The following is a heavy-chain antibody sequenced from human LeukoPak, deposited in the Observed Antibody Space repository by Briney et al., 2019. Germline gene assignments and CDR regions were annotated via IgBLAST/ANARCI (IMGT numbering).Heavy chain of an antibody. CDR2: INSDGSST. CDR1: GFTFSSYW. D-gene: IGHD3-3*01. Sequence: GGSLRLSCAASGFTFSSYWMHWVRQAPGKGLVWVSRINSDGSSTSYADSVKGRFTISRDNVKNTLYLQMNSLRAEDTAVYYCARALYSYDFWSGYFTPTFDPWGQGALVTVSS. J-gene: IGHJ5*02. V-gene: IGHV3-74*01. CDR3: ARALYSYDFWSGYFTPTFDP.